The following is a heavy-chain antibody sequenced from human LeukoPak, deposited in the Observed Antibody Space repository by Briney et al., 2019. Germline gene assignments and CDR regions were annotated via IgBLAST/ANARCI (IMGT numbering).Heavy chain of an antibody. V-gene: IGHV3-21*01. D-gene: IGHD6-13*01. CDR1: GFTFSSYA. Sequence: GGSPRLSCSASGFTFSSYAMHWVRQAPGKGLEWVSSISSSSSYIYYADSVKGRFTISRDNAKNSLYLQMNSLRAEDTAVYYCARLLPRSGSSWDDYWGQGTLVTVSS. CDR3: ARLLPRSGSSWDDY. J-gene: IGHJ4*02. CDR2: ISSSSSYI.